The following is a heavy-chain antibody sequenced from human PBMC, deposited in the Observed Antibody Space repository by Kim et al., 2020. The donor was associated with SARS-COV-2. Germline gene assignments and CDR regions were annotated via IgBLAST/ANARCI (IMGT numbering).Heavy chain of an antibody. D-gene: IGHD2-15*01. CDR3: TRDPSDSRDFDF. Sequence: GGSLRLSCTGSGFSVSTTYLSWVRQTPGEGLEWVAAIYSDGRTYYADSVKGRFTISRDKSKNTLYLQMNSLRVEDTALYYCTRDPSDSRDFDFWGQGTLVTVSA. CDR1: GFSVSTTY. J-gene: IGHJ4*02. CDR2: IYSDGRT. V-gene: IGHV3-53*01.